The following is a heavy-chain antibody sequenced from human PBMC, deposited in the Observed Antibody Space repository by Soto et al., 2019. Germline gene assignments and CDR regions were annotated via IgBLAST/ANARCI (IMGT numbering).Heavy chain of an antibody. Sequence: ASVKVSCKASGGTFSSYTISWVRQAPGQGLEWMGRIIPILGIANYAQKFQGRVTITADKSTSTAYMELSSLRSEDTAVYYCARDRADYGSGAAYFDYWGQGTLVTVSS. CDR2: IIPILGIA. CDR3: ARDRADYGSGAAYFDY. V-gene: IGHV1-69*04. J-gene: IGHJ4*02. CDR1: GGTFSSYT. D-gene: IGHD3-10*01.